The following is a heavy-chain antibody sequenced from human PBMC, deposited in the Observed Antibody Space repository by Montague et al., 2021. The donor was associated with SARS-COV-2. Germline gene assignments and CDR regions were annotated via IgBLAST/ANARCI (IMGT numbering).Heavy chain of an antibody. D-gene: IGHD1-7*01. Sequence: SLRLSCAASGFTFSSYAMSWVRQAPGKGLEWVSEITGSGGTTYYXDSVKGRFTISRDNSKYTLFLQMHSLRAEDTAIYYCAKHRTGTTPFDYWGQGTLATVSS. CDR2: ITGSGGTT. V-gene: IGHV3-23*01. CDR3: AKHRTGTTPFDY. CDR1: GFTFSSYA. J-gene: IGHJ4*02.